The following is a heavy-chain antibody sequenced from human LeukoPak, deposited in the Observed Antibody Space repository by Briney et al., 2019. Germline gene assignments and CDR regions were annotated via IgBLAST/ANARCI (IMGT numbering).Heavy chain of an antibody. Sequence: VASVKVSCTASGYTFTSYAMHWVRQAPGQRLEWMGWINAGNGNTKYSQKFQGRVTITRDTSASTAYMELSSLRSEDTAVYYCARDSSGWYNFDYWGQGTLVTVSS. D-gene: IGHD6-19*01. CDR2: INAGNGNT. CDR1: GYTFTSYA. J-gene: IGHJ4*02. CDR3: ARDSSGWYNFDY. V-gene: IGHV1-3*01.